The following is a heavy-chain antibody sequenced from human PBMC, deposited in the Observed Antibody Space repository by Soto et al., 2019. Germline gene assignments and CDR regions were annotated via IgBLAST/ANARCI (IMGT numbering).Heavy chain of an antibody. CDR1: GFPFSGYD. J-gene: IGHJ5*02. D-gene: IGHD7-27*01. CDR3: ARNGGTFDP. V-gene: IGHV3-11*01. CDR2: ITTSGATI. Sequence: QVQLVESGEGLVKPGGSLRVSCTASGFPFSGYDMSWIRQAPGKGLEWVSYITTSGATIYYADSVRGRFTVSRDNAKNSLYLLMNGLRAEDTAVYYCARNGGTFDPWGQGTLVTVSS.